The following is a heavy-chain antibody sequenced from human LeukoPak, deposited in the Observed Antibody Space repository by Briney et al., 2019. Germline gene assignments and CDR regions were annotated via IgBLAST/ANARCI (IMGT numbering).Heavy chain of an antibody. CDR2: IKQDGSDK. CDR1: GFTFSSYG. J-gene: IGHJ4*02. Sequence: PGGSLRLSCAASGFTFSSYGMHWVRQAPGKGLEWVANIKQDGSDKYYVDSVKGRFTISRDNSLYLQINSLRAEDTAVYYCARERRGSGWYYFDYWGQGTLVTVSS. D-gene: IGHD6-19*01. V-gene: IGHV3-7*01. CDR3: ARERRGSGWYYFDY.